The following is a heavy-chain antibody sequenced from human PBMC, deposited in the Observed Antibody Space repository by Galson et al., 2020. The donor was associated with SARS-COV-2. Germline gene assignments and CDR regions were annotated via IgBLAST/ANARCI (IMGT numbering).Heavy chain of an antibody. CDR1: GDSINSGRYA. CDR2: IYDSGNT. D-gene: IGHD3-22*01. Sequence: TLSLTCAVSGDSINSGRYAWSWIRQPPGKGLEWVGYIYDSGNTHYSPSLKSRVTISVDRSKNQFSLKLSSVIAADTAVYYCARDSYDSSGYYHYAFDTWGQGTMVTVSS. J-gene: IGHJ3*02. V-gene: IGHV4-30-2*01. CDR3: ARDSYDSSGYYHYAFDT.